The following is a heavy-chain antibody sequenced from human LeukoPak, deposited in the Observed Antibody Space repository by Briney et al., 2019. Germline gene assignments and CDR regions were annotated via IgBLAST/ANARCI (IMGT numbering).Heavy chain of an antibody. V-gene: IGHV1-18*01. J-gene: IGHJ6*02. CDR2: ISAYNDNT. CDR3: ARGGKYYYGSGSYPTTMDV. CDR1: GYTFTSYG. Sequence: ASVKVSCKASGYTFTSYGITWVRQAPGQGLVWMGWISAYNDNTNYAQKLQGRVTMTTDTSTSTAYMELRSLRSDDTAVYYCARGGKYYYGSGSYPTTMDVWGQGTTVTVSS. D-gene: IGHD3-10*01.